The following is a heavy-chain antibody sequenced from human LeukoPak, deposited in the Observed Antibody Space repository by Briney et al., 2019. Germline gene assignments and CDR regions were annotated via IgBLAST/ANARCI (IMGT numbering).Heavy chain of an antibody. J-gene: IGHJ3*02. Sequence: TSETLSLTCTVSGGSISSGGYYWSWIRQPPGKGLEWIGYIYHSGSTYYNPSLKSRVTISVDRSKNQFSLKLSSVTAAGTAVYYCARRGSRDAFDIWGQGTMVTVSS. V-gene: IGHV4-30-2*01. CDR2: IYHSGST. D-gene: IGHD1-26*01. CDR3: ARRGSRDAFDI. CDR1: GGSISSGGYY.